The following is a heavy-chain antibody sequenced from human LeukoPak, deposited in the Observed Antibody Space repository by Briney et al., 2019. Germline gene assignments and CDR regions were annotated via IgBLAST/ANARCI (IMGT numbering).Heavy chain of an antibody. Sequence: GGSLRLSCAASGFTFSSYGMYWVRQAPGKGLEWVAVISYDGSNKYYADSVKGRFTISRDNSKNTLYLQMNSLRAEDTAVYYCAKDLPTSYGIDYWGQGTLVTVSS. V-gene: IGHV3-30*18. CDR1: GFTFSSYG. D-gene: IGHD2-2*01. CDR2: ISYDGSNK. CDR3: AKDLPTSYGIDY. J-gene: IGHJ4*02.